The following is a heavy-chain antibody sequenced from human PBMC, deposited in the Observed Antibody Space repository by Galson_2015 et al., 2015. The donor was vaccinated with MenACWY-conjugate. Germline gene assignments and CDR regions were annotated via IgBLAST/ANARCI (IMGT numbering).Heavy chain of an antibody. V-gene: IGHV3-53*01. Sequence: SLRLSCAVSGFTVSSSYMTWVRQAPGKGLEWVSVIYSDGSTYNADSVKGRFTISRDNSKNTVFLQMTSLRADDTAMYYCARDSRATTVWGLNKRKTIDYYYGMDVWGQGTTVIVSS. CDR3: ARDSRATTVWGLNKRKTIDYYYGMDV. J-gene: IGHJ6*02. D-gene: IGHD7-27*01. CDR2: IYSDGST. CDR1: GFTVSSSY.